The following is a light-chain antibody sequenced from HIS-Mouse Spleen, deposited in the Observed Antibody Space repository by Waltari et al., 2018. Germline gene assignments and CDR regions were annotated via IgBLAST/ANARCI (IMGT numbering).Light chain of an antibody. CDR3: QAWDSSTVV. V-gene: IGLV3-1*01. CDR2: QDS. J-gene: IGLJ2*01. Sequence: SYELTQPPSVSVSPGQTASIPCSGDKLGDKYACWYQQKPGQSPVLVIYQDSKLPSGIPERFSGSNSGNTATLTISGTQAMDEADYYCQAWDSSTVVFGGGTKLTVL. CDR1: KLGDKY.